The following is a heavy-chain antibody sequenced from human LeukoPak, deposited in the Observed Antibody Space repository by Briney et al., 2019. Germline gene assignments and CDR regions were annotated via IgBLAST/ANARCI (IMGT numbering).Heavy chain of an antibody. CDR2: IYYSGST. J-gene: IGHJ6*02. D-gene: IGHD3-22*01. CDR1: GGSISSYY. CDR3: ARDLEYYDSSGFPIYYYGMDV. Sequence: PSETLSLTCTVSGGSISSYYWSWIRQPPGKGLEWIGYIYYSGSTNYNPSLKSRVTISVDTSKNQFSLKLSSVTAADTAVHYCARDLEYYDSSGFPIYYYGMDVWGQGTTVTVSS. V-gene: IGHV4-59*01.